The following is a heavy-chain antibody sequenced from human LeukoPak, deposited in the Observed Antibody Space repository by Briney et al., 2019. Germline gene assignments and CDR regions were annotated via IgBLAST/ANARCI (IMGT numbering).Heavy chain of an antibody. D-gene: IGHD6-19*01. CDR3: ARLKVRAGTPPP. CDR1: GGSISSYY. J-gene: IGHJ5*02. CDR2: IYSSGST. Sequence: SETLSLTCTVSGGSISSYYWSWIRQPVGKGLEWIGRIYSSGSTNYNPSLKSRVAMSVDTSKNQFSLKLSSVTAADTAVYYCARLKVRAGTPPPWGQGTLVTVSS. V-gene: IGHV4-4*07.